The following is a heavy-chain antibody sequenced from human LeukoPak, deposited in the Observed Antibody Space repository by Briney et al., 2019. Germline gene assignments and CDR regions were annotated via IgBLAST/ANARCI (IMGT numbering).Heavy chain of an antibody. V-gene: IGHV3-23*01. J-gene: IGHJ6*03. Sequence: GESLRLSCAASGVTLSRYALNWVRQAPGRGLEWVSYISPSGDSTVYAESVKGQFTISRDNSKNMLYLQMDSLRAEDTAIYYCVRKVYYYMDVWGKGTTVTVSS. CDR1: GVTLSRYA. CDR3: VRKVYYYMDV. CDR2: ISPSGDST.